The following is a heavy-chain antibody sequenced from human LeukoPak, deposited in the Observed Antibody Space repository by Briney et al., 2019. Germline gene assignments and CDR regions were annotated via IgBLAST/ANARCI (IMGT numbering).Heavy chain of an antibody. CDR2: IYYSGST. CDR1: GGSISSYY. Sequence: PSETLSLTCTVSGGSISSYYWSWIRQPPGKGLEWIGYIYYSGSTNYNPSLKSRVTISVDTSKNQFSLKLSSVTAADTAVYYCARVGRDGYTRYWFDPWGQGTLVTVSS. V-gene: IGHV4-59*01. D-gene: IGHD5-24*01. CDR3: ARVGRDGYTRYWFDP. J-gene: IGHJ5*02.